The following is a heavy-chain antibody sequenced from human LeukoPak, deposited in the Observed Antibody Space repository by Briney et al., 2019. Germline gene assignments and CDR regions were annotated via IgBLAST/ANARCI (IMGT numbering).Heavy chain of an antibody. J-gene: IGHJ6*03. CDR3: ARGWGVTARPGYMDV. D-gene: IGHD6-6*01. CDR1: GGSISPYY. V-gene: IGHV4-59*01. CDR2: IYYSGNT. Sequence: SETLSLTCTVSGGSISPYYWSWIRQSPGKGLEWIGYIYYSGNTYYNPSLKSRVTISVDTSKNQFSLKLSSVTAADTAVYYCARGWGVTARPGYMDVWGKGTTVTVSS.